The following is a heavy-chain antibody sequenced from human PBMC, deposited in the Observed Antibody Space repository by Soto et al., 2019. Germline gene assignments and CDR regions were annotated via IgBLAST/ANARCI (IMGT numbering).Heavy chain of an antibody. J-gene: IGHJ4*02. D-gene: IGHD2-15*01. CDR3: AHRYCSGGSCYLDY. V-gene: IGHV2-5*02. CDR2: IYWDDDK. Sequence: QITLKESGPTLVKPTQTLTLTCTFSGFSLSTSGVGVGWIRQPPGKALEWLALIYWDDDKRYSPSLKSRLTITKDTSTNQVVLTMTNMDPVDTATYYCAHRYCSGGSCYLDYWGQGTLVTVSS. CDR1: GFSLSTSGVG.